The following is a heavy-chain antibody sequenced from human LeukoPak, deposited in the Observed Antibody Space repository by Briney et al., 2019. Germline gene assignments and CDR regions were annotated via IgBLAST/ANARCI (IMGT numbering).Heavy chain of an antibody. D-gene: IGHD2-15*01. CDR1: GGSFSGYY. CDR2: INHSGST. CDR3: ARGSQVVVAATLGYYYYYMDV. V-gene: IGHV4-34*01. Sequence: SETLSLTCAVYGGSFSGYYWSWIRQPPGKGLEWIGEINHSGSTNYNPSLKSRVTISVDTSKNQFSLKLSSVTAADTAVYYCARGSQVVVAATLGYYYYYMDVWGKGTTVTVS. J-gene: IGHJ6*03.